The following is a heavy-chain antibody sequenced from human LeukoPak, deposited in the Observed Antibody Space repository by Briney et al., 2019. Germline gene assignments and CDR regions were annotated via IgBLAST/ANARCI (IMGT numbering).Heavy chain of an antibody. CDR3: ARGWFDS. CDR1: GFRFSSYE. V-gene: IGHV3-48*03. J-gene: IGHJ5*01. CDR2: IGESGSPI. Sequence: GGSLRLSCVASGFRFSSYEMNWLRQAPGKGLEWVSYIGESGSPIYYADSVKGRFTISRDNAKNSLFLQLNSLRAEDTAVYYCARGWFDSWGQGTLVTVSS.